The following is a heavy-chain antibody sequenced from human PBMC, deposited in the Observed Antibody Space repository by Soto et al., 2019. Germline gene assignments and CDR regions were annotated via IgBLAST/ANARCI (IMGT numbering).Heavy chain of an antibody. J-gene: IGHJ3*02. D-gene: IGHD1-26*01. CDR2: IYSSGTT. V-gene: IGHV4-4*07. CDR3: ARFHPFCGTSSPNALDI. CDR1: GGSISNYY. Sequence: QVQLQEPGPGLVKPSETLSLTCTVSGGSISNYYWNWIRQPAGKGLEWIGRIYSSGTTIYNPTLESRVTMSLDTSKNQFSLKLSSVTAADTAVYFCARFHPFCGTSSPNALDIWGQGTMVTVSS.